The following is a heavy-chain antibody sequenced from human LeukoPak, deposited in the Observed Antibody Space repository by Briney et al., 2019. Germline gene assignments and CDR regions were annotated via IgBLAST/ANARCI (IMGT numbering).Heavy chain of an antibody. V-gene: IGHV3-30*02. CDR1: GFTFSSYG. Sequence: GGSLRLSCAASGFTFSSYGMHWVRQAPGKGLEWVAFIRYDGSNKYYADSVKGRFTISRDNSKNTLYLQMNSLRAEDTAVYYCAKDLDCSSTSCYPNWFDPWGQGTLVTVSS. CDR3: AKDLDCSSTSCYPNWFDP. J-gene: IGHJ5*02. D-gene: IGHD2-2*01. CDR2: IRYDGSNK.